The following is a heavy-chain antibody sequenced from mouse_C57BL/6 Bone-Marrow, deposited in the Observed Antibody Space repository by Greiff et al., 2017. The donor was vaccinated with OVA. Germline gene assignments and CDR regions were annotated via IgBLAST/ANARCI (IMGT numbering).Heavy chain of an antibody. D-gene: IGHD2-2*01. Sequence: VQLQQSGAELVRPGTSVKVSCKASGYAFTNYLIEWVKQRPGQGLEWIGVINPGSGGTNYNEKFKGKATLTADKSSSTAYMQLSSLTSEDSAVDFCARRYYGYLWFAYWGQGTLVTVSA. V-gene: IGHV1-54*01. J-gene: IGHJ3*01. CDR2: INPGSGGT. CDR1: GYAFTNYL. CDR3: ARRYYGYLWFAY.